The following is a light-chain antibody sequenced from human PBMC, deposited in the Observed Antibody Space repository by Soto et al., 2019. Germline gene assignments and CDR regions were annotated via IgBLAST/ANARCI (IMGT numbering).Light chain of an antibody. CDR3: QQANSLLT. CDR1: QGISCW. Sequence: DFQMTQSPSSVSASVGDRVTITCRASQGISCWLAWYLQKPGKAPKLLIYAASSLQSGVPSRFRGSGSGTDFTVTISSLQPEDFATYYCQQANSLLTFGGGTKVEIK. J-gene: IGKJ4*01. V-gene: IGKV1-12*01. CDR2: AAS.